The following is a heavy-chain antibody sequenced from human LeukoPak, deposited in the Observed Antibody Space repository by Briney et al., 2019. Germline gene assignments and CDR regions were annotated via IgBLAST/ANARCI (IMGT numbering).Heavy chain of an antibody. CDR3: AKDDAWLRFGE. CDR2: ISPSGDIT. D-gene: IGHD3-10*01. J-gene: IGHJ4*02. CDR1: GFTFSNHG. V-gene: IGHV3-23*01. Sequence: GGTLRLSCAASGFTFSNHGMNWVRQAPGKGLEWVSGISPSGDITYYADSVKGRFTISRDNSKDTLYLEVISLTAEDTAVYYCAKDDAWLRFGEWSQGTLVTVSS.